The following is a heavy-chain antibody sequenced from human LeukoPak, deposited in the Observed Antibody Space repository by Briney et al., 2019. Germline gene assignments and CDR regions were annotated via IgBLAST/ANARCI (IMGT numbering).Heavy chain of an antibody. V-gene: IGHV3-21*01. Sequence: PGGSLRLSCAASGFTFSSYSMNWARQAPGKGLEWVSSISSSSSYIYYADSVKGRFTISRDNAKNSLYLQMNSLRAEDTAVYYCARAGVRGVTPPYWGQGTLVTVSS. CDR1: GFTFSSYS. CDR2: ISSSSSYI. CDR3: ARAGVRGVTPPY. J-gene: IGHJ4*02. D-gene: IGHD3-10*01.